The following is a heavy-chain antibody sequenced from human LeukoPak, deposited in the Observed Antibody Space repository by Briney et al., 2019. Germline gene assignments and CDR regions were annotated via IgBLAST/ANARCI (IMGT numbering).Heavy chain of an antibody. Sequence: PGGSLRLSCAASGFTFDDYGMSWVRHAPGKGLEWVSGINWNGGSTGYADSVKGRFTISRDNAKNSLYLQMNSLRAEDTALYYCARGAHVREAVAGVYYYYYYMDVWGKGTTVTVSS. D-gene: IGHD6-19*01. CDR1: GFTFDDYG. CDR3: ARGAHVREAVAGVYYYYYYMDV. CDR2: INWNGGST. V-gene: IGHV3-20*04. J-gene: IGHJ6*03.